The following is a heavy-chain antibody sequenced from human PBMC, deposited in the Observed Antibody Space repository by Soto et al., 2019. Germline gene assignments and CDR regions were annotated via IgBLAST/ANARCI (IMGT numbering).Heavy chain of an antibody. V-gene: IGHV3-30*18. CDR3: AKGGRQWLVTSDFNY. Sequence: VQLVESGGXVVQPGRSLXLSCAASGFTFSDYAMHWVRQAPXXGLEWVAVVSHDGRNTHYADSVKGRFTISRDSSKNTVSLEMTSLRAEDTAVYYCAKGGRQWLVTSDFNYWGQGALVTVSS. J-gene: IGHJ4*02. CDR2: VSHDGRNT. CDR1: GFTFSDYA. D-gene: IGHD6-19*01.